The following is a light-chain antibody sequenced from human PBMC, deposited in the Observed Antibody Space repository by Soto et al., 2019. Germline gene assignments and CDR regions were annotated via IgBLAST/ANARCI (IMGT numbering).Light chain of an antibody. Sequence: EIVLTQSPGTLSLSPGERATLSCRASQSVNGNLAWYQQKPGQPPRLLIFGASTRATGIPGRFNGSGSGTEFALAISSLQSEDSAVYYCQQYNSWPPITFGQGTRLEIK. J-gene: IGKJ5*01. CDR2: GAS. CDR1: QSVNGN. V-gene: IGKV3D-15*01. CDR3: QQYNSWPPIT.